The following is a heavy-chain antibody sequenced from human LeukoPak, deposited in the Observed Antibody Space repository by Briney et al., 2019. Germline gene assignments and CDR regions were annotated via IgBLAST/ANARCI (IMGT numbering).Heavy chain of an antibody. Sequence: GGSLRLFCSASRFSLSSYNMHWVRQAPGKGLEFVSGVSSDWGTTDYADSARDRFTISRDNSKNTLYLQMSSLRAEDTAIYYCVRGLYGLGWDYWGPGTLVTVSS. CDR1: RFSLSSYN. J-gene: IGHJ4*02. CDR2: VSSDWGTT. V-gene: IGHV3-64D*06. CDR3: VRGLYGLGWDY. D-gene: IGHD3-10*01.